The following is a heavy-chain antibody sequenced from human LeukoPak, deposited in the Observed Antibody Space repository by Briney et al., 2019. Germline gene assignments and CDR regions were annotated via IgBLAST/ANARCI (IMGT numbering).Heavy chain of an antibody. CDR1: GGSITNYY. CDR3: ARGPPDSQWLVWYYFDY. V-gene: IGHV4-59*01. D-gene: IGHD6-19*01. J-gene: IGHJ4*02. Sequence: SETLSLTCTVSGGSITNYYWSWIRQSPGKGLEWIGYISSSGNTNYNAALEGRVTISVDTYKNHFSIILSSVTAADTAVYYCARGPPDSQWLVWYYFDYWGQGTLVTVSS. CDR2: ISSSGNT.